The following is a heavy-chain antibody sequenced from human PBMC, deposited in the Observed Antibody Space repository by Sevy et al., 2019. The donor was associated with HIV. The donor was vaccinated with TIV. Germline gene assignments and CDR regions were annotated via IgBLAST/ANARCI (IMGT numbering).Heavy chain of an antibody. J-gene: IGHJ4*02. V-gene: IGHV4-38-2*02. Sequence: SETLSLTCSVSGFCISSGYFWGWVRPPPGKGLEWIGRIYLTGTTYYNPSLQRRVTIPVATSKNQISLRLSSVTAADAAVYYCARVLLRLGELSSMDSWGQRTPVTVSS. D-gene: IGHD3-16*02. CDR1: GFCISSGYF. CDR3: ARVLLRLGELSSMDS. CDR2: IYLTGTT.